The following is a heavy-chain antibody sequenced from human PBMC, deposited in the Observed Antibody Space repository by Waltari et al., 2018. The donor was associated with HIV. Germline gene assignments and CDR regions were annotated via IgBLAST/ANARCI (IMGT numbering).Heavy chain of an antibody. V-gene: IGHV1-69*04. CDR2: VVPVLNSA. CDR1: GGTFFISA. J-gene: IGHJ4*02. CDR3: ARVPYSSGWYGDNIDY. D-gene: IGHD6-19*01. Sequence: QVQLVQSGAEVKKPGSSLKGSCKASGGTFFISAFTWVRQAPGQGLEWMGRVVPVLNSATYAEKFRGRVTITADKSTSTAYMEMSGLRSEDTAVYFCARVPYSSGWYGDNIDYWGQGTLVIVSS.